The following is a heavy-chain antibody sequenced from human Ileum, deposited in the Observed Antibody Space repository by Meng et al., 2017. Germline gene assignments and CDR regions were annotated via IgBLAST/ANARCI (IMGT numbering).Heavy chain of an antibody. CDR2: AST. D-gene: IGHD7-27*01. Sequence: QAQVQESGPGLVRPSEALALICTGYGGSGRSAGYQWGWIRQPPGKGLEWIGYASTNHNPSLKSRVTISLDTAKNQFSLKLSSVTAADKAVYYCARDHWGSLDYWGQGILVTVSS. CDR3: ARDHWGSLDY. J-gene: IGHJ4*02. V-gene: IGHV4-61*08. CDR1: GGSGRSAGYQ.